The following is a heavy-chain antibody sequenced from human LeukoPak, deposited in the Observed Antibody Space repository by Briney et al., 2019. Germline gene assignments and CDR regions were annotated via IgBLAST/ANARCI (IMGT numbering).Heavy chain of an antibody. CDR2: VSYSGST. V-gene: IGHV4-39*01. D-gene: IGHD3-9*01. J-gene: IGHJ5*02. CDR1: GDSINSGSFY. CDR3: ARINYDILTGKASWFDP. Sequence: SETLSLTCTVSGDSINSGSFYWGWIRQPPGKGLEWIGTVSYSGSTYYKPSLKSRVIMSVDTSKNQFSLRLSSVTAADTAVYYCARINYDILTGKASWFDPWGQGTLVTVSS.